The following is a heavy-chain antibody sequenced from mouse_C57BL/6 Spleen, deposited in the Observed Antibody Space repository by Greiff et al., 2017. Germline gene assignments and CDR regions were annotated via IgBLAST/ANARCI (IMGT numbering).Heavy chain of an antibody. CDR2: IRNKANGYTT. V-gene: IGHV7-3*01. CDR1: GFTFTDYY. Sequence: EVMLVASGGGLVQPGGSLSLSCAASGFTFTDYYMSWVRQPPGKALEWLGFIRNKANGYTTEYSASVKGRFTFSRDNSQSILYLQINALRAEDSATYYCASPYSSCYAWFAYWGQGTLFTVSA. J-gene: IGHJ3*01. D-gene: IGHD3-2*02. CDR3: ASPYSSCYAWFAY.